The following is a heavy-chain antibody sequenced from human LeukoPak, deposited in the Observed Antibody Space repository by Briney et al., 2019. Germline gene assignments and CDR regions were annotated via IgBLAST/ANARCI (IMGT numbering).Heavy chain of an antibody. D-gene: IGHD2-2*01. V-gene: IGHV3-30*18. Sequence: PGRSLRLSCAASGFTFSTYVMHWVRQAPGKGLEWVASISSDGSNKYYADSVKGRFTISRDNSKNTLYLQMNSLRAEDTAVNYCAKSGHSTTWHYFDYWGQGTLVTVSS. CDR3: AKSGHSTTWHYFDY. CDR2: ISSDGSNK. CDR1: GFTFSTYV. J-gene: IGHJ4*02.